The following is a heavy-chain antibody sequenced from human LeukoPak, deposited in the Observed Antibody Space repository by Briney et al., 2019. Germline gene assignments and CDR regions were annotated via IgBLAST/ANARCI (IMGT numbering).Heavy chain of an antibody. J-gene: IGHJ4*02. D-gene: IGHD1-26*01. V-gene: IGHV3-30*02. CDR3: AKGGRRGSYLGDYFDY. Sequence: PGGSLRLSCAASGFTFSSYGMHWVRQAPGKGLEWVAFIRYDGSNKYYADSVKGRFTISRDNSKNTLYLQMNSLRAEDTAVYYCAKGGRRGSYLGDYFDYWGQGTLVTVSS. CDR1: GFTFSSYG. CDR2: IRYDGSNK.